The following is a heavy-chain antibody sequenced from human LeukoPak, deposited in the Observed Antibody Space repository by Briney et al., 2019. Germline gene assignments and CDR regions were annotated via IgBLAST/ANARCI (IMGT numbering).Heavy chain of an antibody. CDR2: ISSSSSYI. J-gene: IGHJ6*03. D-gene: IGHD6-6*01. CDR1: GFTFSSYS. V-gene: IGHV3-21*01. Sequence: GGSLRLSCAASGFTFSSYSMNWVRQAPGKGLEWVSSISSSSSYIYYADSVKGRFTISRDNAKNSLYLQMNSLRAEDTAVYYCARGSSVHKYYYYYYYMDVWGKGTTVTVSS. CDR3: ARGSSVHKYYYYYYYMDV.